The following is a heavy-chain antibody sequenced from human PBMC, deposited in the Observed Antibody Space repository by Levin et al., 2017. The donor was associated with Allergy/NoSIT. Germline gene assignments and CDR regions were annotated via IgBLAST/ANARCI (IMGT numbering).Heavy chain of an antibody. CDR1: GGSITSRYY. J-gene: IGHJ4*02. D-gene: IGHD2/OR15-2a*01. CDR2: VHYTAGA. CDR3: AQMQLYLRTIDF. V-gene: IGHV4-39*01. Sequence: SETLSLTCSVSGGSITSRYYWGWIRQPPGKGLEWIGSVHYTAGAHYNPSLKSRLTISVDTSENQFSLRLTSVTAADTAVYYCAQMQLYLRTIDFRGQGTQVTVSS.